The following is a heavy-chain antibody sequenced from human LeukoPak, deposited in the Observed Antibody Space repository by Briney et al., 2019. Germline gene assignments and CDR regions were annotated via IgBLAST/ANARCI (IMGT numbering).Heavy chain of an antibody. D-gene: IGHD2-15*01. V-gene: IGHV1-2*02. CDR3: ARDQRYCSGGSCYPDWFDP. CDR1: GYTFTGYY. Sequence: ASVKVSCKASGYTFTGYYMHWVRQAPGQGLEWMGWINPNSGDTNYAQKFQGRVTMTRDTSISTAYMELSRLRSDDTAVYYCARDQRYCSGGSCYPDWFDPWGQGTLVTVSS. J-gene: IGHJ5*02. CDR2: INPNSGDT.